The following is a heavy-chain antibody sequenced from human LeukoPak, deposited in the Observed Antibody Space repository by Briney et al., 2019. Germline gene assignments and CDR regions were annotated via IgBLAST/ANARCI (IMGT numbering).Heavy chain of an antibody. Sequence: GGSLRLSCAASGFTFSSYAMSWVRQAPGKGLEWVSAISGSGGSTYYADSVKGRFTISRDNSKNTLYLQMNSLRAEDTAVYYCARDKYGFGELLPDYWGQGTLVTVSS. CDR3: ARDKYGFGELLPDY. D-gene: IGHD3-10*01. CDR2: ISGSGGST. J-gene: IGHJ4*02. CDR1: GFTFSSYA. V-gene: IGHV3-23*01.